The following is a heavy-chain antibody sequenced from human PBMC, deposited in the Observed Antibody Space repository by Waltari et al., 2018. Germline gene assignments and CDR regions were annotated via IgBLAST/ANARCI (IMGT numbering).Heavy chain of an antibody. V-gene: IGHV4-59*12. CDR1: GGSISSYY. CDR2: SYYRGST. CDR3: AREATGTTVDY. Sequence: QVQLQESGPGLVKPSETLSLTCTVSGGSISSYYWSWIRQPPGKGLEWIGYSYYRGSTNYNPSLKSRVTLSVETSKNQFSLKLSSVTAADTAVYYCAREATGTTVDYWGQGTLVTVSS. J-gene: IGHJ4*02. D-gene: IGHD1-7*01.